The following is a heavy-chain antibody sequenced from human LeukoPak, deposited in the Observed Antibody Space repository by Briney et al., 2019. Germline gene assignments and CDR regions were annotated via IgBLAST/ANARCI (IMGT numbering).Heavy chain of an antibody. J-gene: IGHJ6*03. V-gene: IGHV1-69*06. D-gene: IGHD3-3*01. CDR3: ARGPILRFLEWSQRYYYYMDV. Sequence: ASVKVSCKASGGTFSSYAISWVRQAPGQGLEWMGGIIPIFGTANYAQKFQGRVTITADKSTSTAHMELSSLRSEDTAVYYCARGPILRFLEWSQRYYYYMDVWGKGTTVTVSS. CDR1: GGTFSSYA. CDR2: IIPIFGTA.